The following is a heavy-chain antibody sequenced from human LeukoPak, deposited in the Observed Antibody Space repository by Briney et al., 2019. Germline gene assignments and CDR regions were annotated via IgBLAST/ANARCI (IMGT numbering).Heavy chain of an antibody. V-gene: IGHV1-69*13. Sequence: GASVKVSCKASGGTFSSYAINWVRQAPGQGLEWMGWIIPIFGTANYAQKFQGRVTITADASTSTAYMELSSLRSEDTAVYYCARGVTAAMLRFNWFAPEGQGNLVTVS. CDR1: GGTFSSYA. CDR3: ARGVTAAMLRFNWFAP. J-gene: IGHJ5*02. D-gene: IGHD2-2*01. CDR2: IIPIFGTA.